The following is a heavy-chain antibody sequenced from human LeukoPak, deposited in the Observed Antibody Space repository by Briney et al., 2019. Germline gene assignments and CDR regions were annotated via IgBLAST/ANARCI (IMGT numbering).Heavy chain of an antibody. CDR2: IRYTGDT. CDR1: GDSVISSY. V-gene: IGHV4-59*02. D-gene: IGHD2-15*01. J-gene: IGHJ4*02. CDR3: AKVPPQRCPGDTCYPIFEY. Sequence: PSDTLSLPCTVSGDSVISSYCSWIRHSRGGGLECIAYIRYTGDTNYNPFFKSQVTISLDTSKNQFFLNLNSVTTADTAIYYCAKVPPQRCPGDTCYPIFEYWGQGTLVTVSS.